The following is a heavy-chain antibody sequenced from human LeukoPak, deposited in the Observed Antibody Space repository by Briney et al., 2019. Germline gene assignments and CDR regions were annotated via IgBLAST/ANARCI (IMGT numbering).Heavy chain of an antibody. V-gene: IGHV3-11*04. D-gene: IGHD3-10*01. J-gene: IGHJ3*02. CDR3: ASGQSYYRTSSDAFDI. CDR1: GFTFSDYY. CDR2: ISGSGGST. Sequence: GGSLRLSCAASGFTFSDYYMGWIRQAPGKGLEWVSSISGSGGSTYYADSLKGRFTISRDNAKNTLYLQMNSLRAEDTAVYYCASGQSYYRTSSDAFDIWGQGTMVTVSS.